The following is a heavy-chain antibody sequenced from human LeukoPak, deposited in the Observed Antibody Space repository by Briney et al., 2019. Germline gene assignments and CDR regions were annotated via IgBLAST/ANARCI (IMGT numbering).Heavy chain of an antibody. CDR1: GFTFSSYA. V-gene: IGHV1-69*01. Sequence: GGSLRLSCAASGFTFSSYAISWVRQAPGQGLEWMGGIIPIFGTANYAQKFQGRVTITADESTSTAYMELSSLRSEDTAVYYCAREGVVDTAFDYWAREPWSPSPQ. CDR2: IIPIFGTA. D-gene: IGHD2-2*01. J-gene: IGHJ4*02. CDR3: AREGVVDTAFDY.